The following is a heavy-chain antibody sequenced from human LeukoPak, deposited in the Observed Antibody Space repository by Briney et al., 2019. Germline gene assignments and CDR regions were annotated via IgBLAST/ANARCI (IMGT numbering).Heavy chain of an antibody. D-gene: IGHD2-2*01. CDR2: IYHSGST. V-gene: IGHV4-59*01. CDR1: GGSISSYY. CDR3: ARTKYEALYAFDI. J-gene: IGHJ3*02. Sequence: SETLSLTCTVSGGSISSYYWSWIRQPPGKGLEWIGNIYHSGSTNYNPSLKSRATISVDTSKNQFSLKLSSVTAADTAVYYCARTKYEALYAFDIWGQGTMVTVSS.